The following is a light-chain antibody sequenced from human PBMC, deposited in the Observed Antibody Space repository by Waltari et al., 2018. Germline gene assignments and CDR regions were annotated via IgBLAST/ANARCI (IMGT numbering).Light chain of an antibody. V-gene: IGKV2-30*02. CDR1: QSLVHRDGNTH. J-gene: IGKJ2*01. CDR2: RGS. Sequence: VVMTQSPLSLPGTLGQPASIPCRSSQSLVHRDGNTHLEWFQQRPGQSPRRLIYRGSNRDSGVPDRFSGSGSGTDFTLKISRVEAEDVGLYYCMQVTHWPHTFGQGTSLEI. CDR3: MQVTHWPHT.